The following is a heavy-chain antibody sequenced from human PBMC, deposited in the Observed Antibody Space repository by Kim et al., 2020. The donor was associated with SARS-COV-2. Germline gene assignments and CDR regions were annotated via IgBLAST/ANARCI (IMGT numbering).Heavy chain of an antibody. CDR3: ARAVGDDSSGYYVGGNDY. CDR1: GYTFTSYG. V-gene: IGHV1-18*01. CDR2: ISAYNGNT. D-gene: IGHD3-22*01. J-gene: IGHJ4*02. Sequence: ASVKVSCKASGYTFTSYGISWVRQAPGQGLEWMGWISAYNGNTNYAQKLQGRVTMTTDTSTSTAYMELRSLRSDDTAVYYCARAVGDDSSGYYVGGNDYWGQGTLVTVSS.